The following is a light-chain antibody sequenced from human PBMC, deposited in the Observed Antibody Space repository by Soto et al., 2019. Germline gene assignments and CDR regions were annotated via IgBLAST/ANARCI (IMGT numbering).Light chain of an antibody. J-gene: IGLJ3*02. CDR1: TGAVTSSHY. CDR2: DTS. Sequence: QAVVTQEPSLTVSPGGTVTLTCGSSTGAVTSSHYPYWFQQKPGQAPRALIYDTSNKHSWTPARFSGSLLGGKPALILSGAQPEGEADYYCSLSYSDVRVFGGGTKVTVV. CDR3: SLSYSDVRV. V-gene: IGLV7-46*01.